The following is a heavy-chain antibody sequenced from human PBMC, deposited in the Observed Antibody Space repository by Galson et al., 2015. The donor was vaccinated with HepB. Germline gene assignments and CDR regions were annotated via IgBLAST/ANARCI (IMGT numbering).Heavy chain of an antibody. D-gene: IGHD3-22*01. CDR2: ISSSSSYI. J-gene: IGHJ4*02. CDR3: ARDSHYDGSGYYERAGNFDY. CDR1: GFTFSRYS. V-gene: IGHV3-21*01. Sequence: SLRLSCAASGFTFSRYSMNWVRQAPGKGLEWVSSISSSSSYIYYADSVRGRFTISRDNAKNSLYLQMNSLRAEDTALYYCARDSHYDGSGYYERAGNFDYWGQGTLVTVSS.